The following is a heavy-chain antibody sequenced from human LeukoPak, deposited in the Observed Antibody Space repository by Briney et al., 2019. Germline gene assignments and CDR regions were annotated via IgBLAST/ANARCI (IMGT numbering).Heavy chain of an antibody. D-gene: IGHD3-3*01. Sequence: PGRSLRLSCAASGFNFDAYAMHWARQVPGRGLEWVSGVSWDSTRMAYADSVKGRFTISRDNAKNSLYLQMTSLRPEDTAVYYCSRSPDFWSALDFWGRGTLVAVSS. J-gene: IGHJ4*02. CDR2: VSWDSTRM. V-gene: IGHV3-9*01. CDR1: GFNFDAYA. CDR3: SRSPDFWSALDF.